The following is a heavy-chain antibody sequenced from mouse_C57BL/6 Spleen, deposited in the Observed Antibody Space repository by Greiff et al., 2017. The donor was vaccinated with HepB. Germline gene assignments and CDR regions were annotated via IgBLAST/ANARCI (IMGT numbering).Heavy chain of an antibody. CDR1: GYSFTSGYF. D-gene: IGHD2-1*01. J-gene: IGHJ4*01. V-gene: IGHV3-6*01. Sequence: VQLKQSGPGLVKPSQSLSLSCSATGYSFTSGYFWYLIRQPPGNKQEWVGYISYDGSNNYNPSFKNRNSITRDTSKNQFFLKLNSVTTEDTATYYCARCNPDYAMDYWGQGTSVTVSS. CDR3: ARCNPDYAMDY. CDR2: ISYDGSN.